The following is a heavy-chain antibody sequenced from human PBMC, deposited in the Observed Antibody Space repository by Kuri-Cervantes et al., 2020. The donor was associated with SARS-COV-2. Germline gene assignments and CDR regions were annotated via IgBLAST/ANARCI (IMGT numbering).Heavy chain of an antibody. V-gene: IGHV4-39*01. CDR2: IYYSGST. CDR3: ARLTSTVVTHYFDY. D-gene: IGHD4-23*01. Sequence: GSLRLSCTVSGGSISSSSYYWGWIRQPPGKGLEWIGSIYYSGSTYYNPSLKSRVTISVDTSKNQFSLKLSSVTAADTAIYYCARLTSTVVTHYFDYWGQGTLVTFSS. CDR1: GGSISSSSYY. J-gene: IGHJ4*02.